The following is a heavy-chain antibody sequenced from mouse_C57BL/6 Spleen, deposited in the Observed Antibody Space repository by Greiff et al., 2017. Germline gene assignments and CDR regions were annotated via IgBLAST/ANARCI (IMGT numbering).Heavy chain of an antibody. CDR2: IDPSDSYT. D-gene: IGHD2-3*01. CDR1: GYTFTSYW. J-gene: IGHJ4*01. CDR3: ARKDDGYYDYYAMDY. V-gene: IGHV1-69*01. Sequence: QVQLQQSGAELVMPGASVKLSCKASGYTFTSYWMHWVKQRPGQGLEWIGEIDPSDSYTNYNQKFKGKSTLTVDKSSSTAYMQLSSLTSEDSAVYYCARKDDGYYDYYAMDYWGQGTSVTVSS.